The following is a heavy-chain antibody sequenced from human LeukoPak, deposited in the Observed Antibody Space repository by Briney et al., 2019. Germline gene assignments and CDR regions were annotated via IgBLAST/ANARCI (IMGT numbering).Heavy chain of an antibody. V-gene: IGHV4-30-2*01. CDR3: ARALAMVRGGDNWFDP. J-gene: IGHJ5*02. CDR2: IYHSGST. Sequence: PSETLSLTCAVSGGSISSGGYSWSWIRQPSGKGLEWIGYIYHSGSTYYNPSLKSRVTISVDRSKNQFSLKLSSVTAADTAVYYCARALAMVRGGDNWFDPWGQGTLVTVSS. CDR1: GGSISSGGYS. D-gene: IGHD3-10*01.